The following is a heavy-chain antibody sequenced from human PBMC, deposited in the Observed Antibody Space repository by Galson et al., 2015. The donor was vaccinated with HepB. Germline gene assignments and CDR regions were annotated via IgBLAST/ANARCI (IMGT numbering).Heavy chain of an antibody. CDR1: GGTFSSYA. Sequence: SVKVSCKASGGTFSSYAISWVRQAPGQGLEWMGGIIPIFGTANYAQKFQGRVTITADKSTSTAYMELSSLRSEDTAVYYCARDSSITMIVVVKAALNYYYYGMDVWGRGTTVTVSS. CDR2: IIPIFGTA. J-gene: IGHJ6*02. CDR3: ARDSSITMIVVVKAALNYYYYGMDV. V-gene: IGHV1-69*06. D-gene: IGHD3-22*01.